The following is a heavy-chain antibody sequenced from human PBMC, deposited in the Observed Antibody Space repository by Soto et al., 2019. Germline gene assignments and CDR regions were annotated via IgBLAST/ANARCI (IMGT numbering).Heavy chain of an antibody. V-gene: IGHV4-34*01. CDR3: AKNVAVAGFCLDP. Sequence: SETLSLTCAVYGGSFSGYCWSWIRQSPGNGLEWIGEIDHSGSINFKPSLESRVTISVDTSTNQISLKLSSVTAADTAVYYCAKNVAVAGFCLDPWGQGILVTVSS. J-gene: IGHJ5*02. D-gene: IGHD6-19*01. CDR1: GGSFSGYC. CDR2: IDHSGSI.